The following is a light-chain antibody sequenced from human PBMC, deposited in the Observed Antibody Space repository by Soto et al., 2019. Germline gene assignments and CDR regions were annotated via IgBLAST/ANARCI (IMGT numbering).Light chain of an antibody. CDR1: QNISSRY. CDR2: GAS. CDR3: QQYTNWPWT. Sequence: EIVLTQSPGTLSLSPGERATLSCRASQNISSRYLAWYQQKPGQAPRLLISGASSRATGIPDRFSGSGSGTDFTLTISSLQSEDFALYYCQQYTNWPWTFGQGTKVDIK. J-gene: IGKJ1*01. V-gene: IGKV3-20*01.